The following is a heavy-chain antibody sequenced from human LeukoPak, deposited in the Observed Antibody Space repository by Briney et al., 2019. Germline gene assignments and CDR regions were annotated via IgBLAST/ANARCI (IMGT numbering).Heavy chain of an antibody. Sequence: APVKVSCKASGYTFTSYGISWVRQAPGQGLEWLGWINTYNGNTNYAQKLQGRVTMTTDTSTSTVYMELRSLRSDDTAVYFCARVPIAAAANTAPYNWFDPWGQGTLVTVSS. V-gene: IGHV1-18*01. CDR1: GYTFTSYG. J-gene: IGHJ5*02. CDR2: INTYNGNT. D-gene: IGHD6-13*01. CDR3: ARVPIAAAANTAPYNWFDP.